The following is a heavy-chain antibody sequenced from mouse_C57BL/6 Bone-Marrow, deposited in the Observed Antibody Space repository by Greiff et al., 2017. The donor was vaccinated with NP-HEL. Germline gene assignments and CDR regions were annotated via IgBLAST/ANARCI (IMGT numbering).Heavy chain of an antibody. Sequence: QVQLQQPGAELVKPGASVKVSCKASGYTFTSYWMHWVKQRPGQGLEWIGRIHPSDSDTNYNQKFKGKATLTVDKATSTAYLQLSSLTSEDSAVYYCARYYGSKDYFDYWGQGTTLTVSS. V-gene: IGHV1-74*01. J-gene: IGHJ2*01. CDR3: ARYYGSKDYFDY. D-gene: IGHD1-1*01. CDR1: GYTFTSYW. CDR2: IHPSDSDT.